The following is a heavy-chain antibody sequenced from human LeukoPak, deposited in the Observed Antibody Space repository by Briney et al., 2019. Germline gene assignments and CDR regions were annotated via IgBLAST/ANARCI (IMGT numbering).Heavy chain of an antibody. V-gene: IGHV1-18*01. CDR2: SSTNNGNT. J-gene: IGHJ4*02. Sequence: GASVKVSCKASGYNFISYGISWVRQAPGQGPEWLGWSSTNNGNTRYVQKVQGRVTMTTDTSTSTAYMELRSLRSDDTAVYYCARDAPYYDFWSGYYRRRDYFDYWGQGTLVTVSS. CDR1: GYNFISYG. D-gene: IGHD3-3*01. CDR3: ARDAPYYDFWSGYYRRRDYFDY.